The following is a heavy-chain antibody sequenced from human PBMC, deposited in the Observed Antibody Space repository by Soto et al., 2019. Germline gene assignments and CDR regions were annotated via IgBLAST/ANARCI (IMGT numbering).Heavy chain of an antibody. D-gene: IGHD1-26*01. CDR1: GGTLSSYV. J-gene: IGHJ5*02. Sequence: QVRLVRSGAEGRKPGSSWKVSCKAFGGTLSSYVIGWVRQAPGQGLEWMGGIIPIFGTANYAQKFQGRVTITADESTSTAYMELSSLRSEDTAVYYCAREVGATLNWFDPWGQGTLVTVSS. V-gene: IGHV1-69*01. CDR2: IIPIFGTA. CDR3: AREVGATLNWFDP.